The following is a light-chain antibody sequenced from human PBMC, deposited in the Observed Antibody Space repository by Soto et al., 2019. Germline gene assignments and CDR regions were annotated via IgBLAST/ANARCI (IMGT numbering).Light chain of an antibody. J-gene: IGKJ2*01. CDR3: MQALQTPPT. CDR2: MVS. CDR1: QSLLYKDGNTY. V-gene: IGKV2-30*01. Sequence: DVVMTQSPLSLPVTLGQPASISCRSSQSLLYKDGNTYLNWFQQRPGQSPRRLIYMVSKRDSGVPDRFSGSGSATDFTLKISRLEAEDVGVYYCMQALQTPPTFGQGTKLEIK.